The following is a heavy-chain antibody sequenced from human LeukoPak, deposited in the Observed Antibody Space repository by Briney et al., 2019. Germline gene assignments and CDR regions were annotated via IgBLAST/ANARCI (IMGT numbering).Heavy chain of an antibody. CDR3: ARDAITTPRYYYGSGSQNWFDP. V-gene: IGHV4-4*07. D-gene: IGHD3-10*01. Sequence: PSETLSLTCTVSGASTTSFYWSWIRQPARKGLEWIGRIYTSGSTNYNPSLKSRVTMSVDTSKNQFSLKLSSVTAADTAVYYCARDAITTPRYYYGSGSQNWFDPWGQGTLVTVSS. J-gene: IGHJ5*02. CDR1: GASTTSFY. CDR2: IYTSGST.